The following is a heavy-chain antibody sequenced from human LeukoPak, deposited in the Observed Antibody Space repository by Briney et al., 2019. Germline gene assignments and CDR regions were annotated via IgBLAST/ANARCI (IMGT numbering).Heavy chain of an antibody. D-gene: IGHD1-26*01. J-gene: IGHJ3*02. CDR1: GFTFSNYA. V-gene: IGHV3-64*01. CDR3: AKSRGGSYWDAFDI. Sequence: GGSLRLSCAASGFTFSNYAMHWVRQAPGKGLEHVSAISSNGGSTYDANSVKGRFAISRDNSKNTLYVQMNSLRAEDTAVYYCAKSRGGSYWDAFDIWGQGTMVTVSS. CDR2: ISSNGGST.